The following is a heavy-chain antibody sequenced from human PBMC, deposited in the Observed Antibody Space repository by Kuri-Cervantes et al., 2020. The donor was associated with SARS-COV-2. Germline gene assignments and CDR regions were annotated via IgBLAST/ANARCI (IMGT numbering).Heavy chain of an antibody. CDR2: ISYDGSNK. D-gene: IGHD3-10*01. CDR3: AKDGLWVLWFGDDPKNDYGMDV. Sequence: GESLKISCAASGFTFSSYVMHWVRQAPGKGLEWVAVISYDGSNKYYADSVKGRFTIPRDNSKNTLYLQMNSLRAEDTAVYYCAKDGLWVLWFGDDPKNDYGMDVWGQGTTVTVSS. CDR1: GFTFSSYV. V-gene: IGHV3-30*18. J-gene: IGHJ6*02.